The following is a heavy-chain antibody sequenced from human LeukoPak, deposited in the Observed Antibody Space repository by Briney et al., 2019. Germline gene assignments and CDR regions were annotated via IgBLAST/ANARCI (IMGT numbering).Heavy chain of an antibody. D-gene: IGHD6-6*01. CDR1: GFIFGDYA. V-gene: IGHV3-49*03. CDR3: TRDPGIAARPFDY. J-gene: IGHJ4*02. Sequence: GGSLRLSCTASGFIFGDYAMSWFRQAPGKGLEWVGFIRSKAYGGTTEYAASVKGRFTISRDDSKSIAYLQMSSLKTEDTAVYYCTRDPGIAARPFDYWGQGTLVTVSS. CDR2: IRSKAYGGTT.